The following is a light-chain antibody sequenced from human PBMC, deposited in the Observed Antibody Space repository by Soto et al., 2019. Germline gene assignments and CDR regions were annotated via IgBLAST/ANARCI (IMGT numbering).Light chain of an antibody. CDR1: QGIRDD. CDR3: QQSYSTPLT. J-gene: IGKJ4*01. Sequence: DIQMTQSPSTLSESVGDRVTITCRASQGIRDDLGWYQQKPGKDPKLLIYAASSLQSGVPSRFSGSGSGTDFTLTISSLQPEDFATYYCQQSYSTPLTFGGGTKVDIK. CDR2: AAS. V-gene: IGKV1-39*01.